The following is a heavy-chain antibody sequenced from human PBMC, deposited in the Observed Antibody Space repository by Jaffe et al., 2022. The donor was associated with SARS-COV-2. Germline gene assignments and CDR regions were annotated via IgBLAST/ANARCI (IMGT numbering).Heavy chain of an antibody. V-gene: IGHV3-30*18. CDR2: ISYDGSNK. CDR1: GFTFSSYG. J-gene: IGHJ6*02. Sequence: QVQLVESGGGVVQPGRSLRLSCAASGFTFSSYGMHWVRQAPGKGLEWVAVISYDGSNKYYADSVKGRFTISRDNSKNTLYLQMNSLRAEDTAVYYCAKGIAVAGRVGGMDVWGQGTTVTVSS. D-gene: IGHD6-19*01. CDR3: AKGIAVAGRVGGMDV.